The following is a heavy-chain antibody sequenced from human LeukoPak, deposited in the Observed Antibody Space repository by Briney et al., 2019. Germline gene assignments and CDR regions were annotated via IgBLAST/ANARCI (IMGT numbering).Heavy chain of an antibody. V-gene: IGHV1-3*01. CDR3: TLFDYDSWSAYLH. J-gene: IGHJ4*02. D-gene: IGHD3-3*01. CDR1: GYTFTSYS. CDR2: INPGNGKT. Sequence: GASVKVSCKASGYTFTSYSLHWVRQAPGQRLEWMGWINPGNGKTKYPQTFQGRVTISRDPSASTAYMELRSLRSEDTAVYYCTLFDYDSWSAYLHWGQGALVTVSS.